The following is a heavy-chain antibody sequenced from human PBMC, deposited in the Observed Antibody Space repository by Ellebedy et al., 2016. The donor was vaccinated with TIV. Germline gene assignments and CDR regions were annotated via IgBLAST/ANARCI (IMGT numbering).Heavy chain of an antibody. CDR3: TRARVYSNGWYYPDF. D-gene: IGHD6-19*01. CDR2: VSSSSSAI. V-gene: IGHV3-48*02. J-gene: IGHJ4*02. CDR1: GFTFGGHS. Sequence: GESLKISCAASGFTFGGHSMTWVRQAPGKGLEWISAVSSSSSAIFYADSVKGRFSISRDNARNSLYLQMNTLRDEETAVYYCTRARVYSNGWYYPDFWGQGTLVAVSS.